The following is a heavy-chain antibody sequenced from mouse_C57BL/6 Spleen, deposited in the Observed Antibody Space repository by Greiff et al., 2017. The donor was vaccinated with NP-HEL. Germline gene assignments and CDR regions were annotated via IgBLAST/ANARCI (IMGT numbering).Heavy chain of an antibody. CDR2: INPSNGGT. CDR1: GYTFTSYW. J-gene: IGHJ4*01. CDR3: AKDNYPDYYAMAY. V-gene: IGHV1-53*01. D-gene: IGHD1-3*01. Sequence: QVQLQQPGTELVKPGASVKLSCKASGYTFTSYWMHWVKQRPGQGLEWIGNINPSNGGTNYNEKFKSKATLTVDKSSSTAYMQLSSLTSEDSAVYCCAKDNYPDYYAMAYWGQGTSVTVSS.